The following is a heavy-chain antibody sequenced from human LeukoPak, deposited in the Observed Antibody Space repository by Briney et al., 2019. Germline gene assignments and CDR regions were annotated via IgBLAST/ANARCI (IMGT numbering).Heavy chain of an antibody. Sequence: PSQTLSLTCAVSGGSISSGGYSWSWIRQPPGEGLEWIGYIYHSGSTYYNPSLKSRVTISVDRSKNQFSLKLSSVTAADTAVYYCARTYYYDSSGWIWFDPWGQGTLVTVSS. D-gene: IGHD3-22*01. J-gene: IGHJ5*02. CDR1: GGSISSGGYS. CDR2: IYHSGST. CDR3: ARTYYYDSSGWIWFDP. V-gene: IGHV4-30-2*01.